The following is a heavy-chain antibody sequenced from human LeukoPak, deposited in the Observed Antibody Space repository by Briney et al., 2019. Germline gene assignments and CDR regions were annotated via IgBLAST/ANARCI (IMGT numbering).Heavy chain of an antibody. CDR3: ARAGTYDFWSGYYTYYYYYYYMDV. D-gene: IGHD3-3*01. V-gene: IGHV3-66*02. CDR2: IYSGGST. CDR1: GFTVSSNY. Sequence: PGGSLRLSCAASGFTVSSNYMSWVRQAPGKGLEWVSVIYSGGSTYYADSVKGRFTISRDNSKNTLYLQMNRLRAEDTAVYYCARAGTYDFWSGYYTYYYYYYYMDVWGKGTTVTVSS. J-gene: IGHJ6*03.